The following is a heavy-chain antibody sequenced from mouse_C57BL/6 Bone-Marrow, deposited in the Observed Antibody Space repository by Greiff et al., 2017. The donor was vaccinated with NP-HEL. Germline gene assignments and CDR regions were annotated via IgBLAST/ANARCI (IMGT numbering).Heavy chain of an antibody. D-gene: IGHD1-1*01. CDR3: ARKGSSYTPYYAMDY. CDR2: IDPSDSYT. CDR1: GYTFTSYW. J-gene: IGHJ4*01. V-gene: IGHV1-50*01. Sequence: QVHVKQPGAELVKPGASVKLSCKASGYTFTSYWMQWVKQRPGQGLEWIGEIDPSDSYTNYNQKFKGKATLTVDTSSSTAYMQLSSLTSEDSAVYYCARKGSSYTPYYAMDYWGQGTSVTVSS.